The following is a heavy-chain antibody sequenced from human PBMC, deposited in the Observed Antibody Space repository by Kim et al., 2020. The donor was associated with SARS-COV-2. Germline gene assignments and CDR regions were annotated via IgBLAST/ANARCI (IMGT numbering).Heavy chain of an antibody. CDR2: IKEDGSVK. CDR1: GFTFRSYW. CDR3: ARDGILSYTSSWDY. D-gene: IGHD6-13*01. Sequence: EGSLRLSCAASGFTFRSYWMSWVRQAPGKGLEWVANIKEDGSVKQYVDSVKGRFTISRDNAGNSLYLQLNSLRADDTATYYCARDGILSYTSSWDYWGQGSLVTVSS. J-gene: IGHJ4*02. V-gene: IGHV3-7*03.